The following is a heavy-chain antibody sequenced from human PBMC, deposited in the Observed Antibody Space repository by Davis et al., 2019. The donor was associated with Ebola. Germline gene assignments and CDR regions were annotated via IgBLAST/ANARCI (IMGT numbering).Heavy chain of an antibody. V-gene: IGHV1-46*01. Sequence: AASVKVSCKASGYTFTNYYMHWVRQAPGQGLEWMGMINPNDGRTIYAQKFQGRVTVTRDTSTTTVYMDLSSLRSEDTAVYYCARDLVAVAGSSDYWGQGTLVTVSS. D-gene: IGHD6-19*01. J-gene: IGHJ4*02. CDR3: ARDLVAVAGSSDY. CDR1: GYTFTNYY. CDR2: INPNDGRT.